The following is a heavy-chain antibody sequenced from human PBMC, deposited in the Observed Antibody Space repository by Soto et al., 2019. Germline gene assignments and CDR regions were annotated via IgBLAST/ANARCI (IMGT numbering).Heavy chain of an antibody. V-gene: IGHV4-30-2*01. CDR2: IYHSGST. J-gene: IGHJ4*02. CDR1: GGSISSGDYY. CDR3: ARGMTTVTTIDY. D-gene: IGHD4-4*01. Sequence: SETLSLTYTVSGGSISSGDYYWSWIRQPPGKGLEWIGYIYHSGSTYYNPSLKSRVTISVDRSKNQFSLKLSSVTAADTAVYYCARGMTTVTTIDYWGQGTLVTVSS.